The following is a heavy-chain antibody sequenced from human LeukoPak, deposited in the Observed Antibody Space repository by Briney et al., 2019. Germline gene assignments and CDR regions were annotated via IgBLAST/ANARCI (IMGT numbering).Heavy chain of an antibody. CDR2: MKSKTDGGTT. CDR3: TTFDYDILTDDGSFDS. Sequence: GSLRLSSAASGFTFSYAWMSWVRQAPGKGLEWVGRMKSKTDGGTTDYAAPVKGRFTISRDDSKNTLLLQMSGLRTEDTAVYFCTTFDYDILTDDGSFDSWGQGTLVTVSS. CDR1: GFTFSYAW. V-gene: IGHV3-15*01. D-gene: IGHD3-9*01. J-gene: IGHJ4*02.